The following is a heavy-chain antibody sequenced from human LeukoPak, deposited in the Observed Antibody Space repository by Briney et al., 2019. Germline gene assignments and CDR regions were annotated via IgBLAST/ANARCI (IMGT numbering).Heavy chain of an antibody. D-gene: IGHD4-11*01. J-gene: IGHJ4*02. Sequence: GSLRLSCAASGFTFSSYAMSWVRQAPGKGLEWVAVIWHDGSSKYYADSVKGRFTISRDNSENTVYLQMNSLRAEDTAVYYCAKDAQRGFDYSNSLEYWGQGDLVTVSS. CDR1: GFTFSSYA. V-gene: IGHV3-33*06. CDR2: IWHDGSSK. CDR3: AKDAQRGFDYSNSLEY.